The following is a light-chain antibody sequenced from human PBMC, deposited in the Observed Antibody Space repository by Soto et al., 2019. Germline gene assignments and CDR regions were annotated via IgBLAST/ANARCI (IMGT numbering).Light chain of an antibody. J-gene: IGLJ1*01. CDR3: SSYAGSDNPYV. Sequence: QLVLTQSPSASASLGASVKLTCTLSSGHSSYAIAWHQKQPGKGPRYLMDLNNDGSHTKGDGIPDRFSGSSSGADRYLIISSLQSEDEAEYYCSSYAGSDNPYVFGTGTKLTVL. V-gene: IGLV4-69*01. CDR2: LNNDGSH. CDR1: SGHSSYA.